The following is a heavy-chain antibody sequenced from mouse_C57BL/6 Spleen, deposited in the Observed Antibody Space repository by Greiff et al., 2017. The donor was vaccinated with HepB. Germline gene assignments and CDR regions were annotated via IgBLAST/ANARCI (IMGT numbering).Heavy chain of an antibody. CDR3: ARIYYDYDGSYYYAMDY. D-gene: IGHD2-4*01. V-gene: IGHV2-9-1*01. Sequence: VMLVESGPGLVAPSQSLSITCTVSGFSLTSYAISWVRQPPGKGLEWLGVIWTGGGTNYNSALKSRLSISKDNSKSQVFLKMNSLQTDDTARYYCARIYYDYDGSYYYAMDYWGQGTSVTVSS. CDR2: IWTGGGT. J-gene: IGHJ4*01. CDR1: GFSLTSYA.